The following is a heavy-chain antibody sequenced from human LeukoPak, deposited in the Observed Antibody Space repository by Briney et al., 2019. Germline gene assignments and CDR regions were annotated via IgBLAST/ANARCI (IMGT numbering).Heavy chain of an antibody. V-gene: IGHV3-23*01. D-gene: IGHD3-22*01. CDR2: ISGSGGST. Sequence: GGSLRLSCAVSGFSFSSFAMSWVRQAPGKGLEWVSAISGSGGSTYYADSVKGRFTISRDNSKNTLYLQMNSLRAEDTAVYYCEIDSSGYGYFQHWGQGTLVTVSS. CDR3: EIDSSGYGYFQH. CDR1: GFSFSSFA. J-gene: IGHJ1*01.